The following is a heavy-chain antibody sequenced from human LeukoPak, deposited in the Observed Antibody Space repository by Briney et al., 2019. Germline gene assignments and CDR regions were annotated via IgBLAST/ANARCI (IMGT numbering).Heavy chain of an antibody. CDR1: GWSFSGYY. D-gene: IGHD5-18*01. J-gene: IGHJ4*02. Sequence: NPSETPSLTCAVYGWSFSGYYWSWIRQPPGKGLEWIGEINHSGSTNYNPSLKSRVTISVDTSKIQFSLKLSSVTVADTAVYYYARGGGGYSYGWYYWGQGTLVTVSS. CDR3: ARGGGGYSYGWYY. CDR2: INHSGST. V-gene: IGHV4-34*01.